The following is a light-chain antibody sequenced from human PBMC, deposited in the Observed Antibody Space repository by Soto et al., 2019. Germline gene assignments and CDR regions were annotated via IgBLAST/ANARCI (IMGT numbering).Light chain of an antibody. J-gene: IGKJ2*01. V-gene: IGKV1-5*03. CDR1: QDVDSF. CDR3: HHYNSHSFYT. Sequence: DIQMTQSPSTLSASVGDRVTVTCRANQDVDSFLAWYQQKPGKAPKLLIYLASRLESGVPSRFSGSGSGSEYTLTISGLQPDDFATYFYHHYNSHSFYTCGQGTKLEIK. CDR2: LAS.